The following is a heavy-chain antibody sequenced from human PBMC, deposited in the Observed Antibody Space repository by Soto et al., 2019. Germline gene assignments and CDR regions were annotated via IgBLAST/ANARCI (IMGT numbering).Heavy chain of an antibody. D-gene: IGHD2-8*02. V-gene: IGHV3-13*01. CDR2: IGTQHDT. CDR1: GFTFSAYD. J-gene: IGHJ5*02. CDR3: ARQASYWHGGGGWFDP. Sequence: EVQLVESGGGLVQPGGSLRLSCAASGFTFSAYDMHWVRQPTGKGLEWVSAIGTQHDTYYPDSVKGRFTISRENAKNSLYLQMKSLRTGDTGVYYCARQASYWHGGGGWFDPWGQGTLVTVSS.